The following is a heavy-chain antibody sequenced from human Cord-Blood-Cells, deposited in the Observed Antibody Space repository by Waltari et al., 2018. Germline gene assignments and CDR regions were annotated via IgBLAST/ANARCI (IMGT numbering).Heavy chain of an antibody. J-gene: IGHJ1*01. V-gene: IGHV1-3*01. CDR2: INAGNGNT. CDR1: GYTFTSYA. D-gene: IGHD1-26*01. CDR3: ARAKSGSYFYFQH. Sequence: QVQLVQSGAEVKKPVASVKVSCKASGYTFTSYAMHWVRQAPGQRLEWMGWINAGNGNTKYSQKFQGRVTITRDTSASTAYMELSSLRSEDTAVYYCARAKSGSYFYFQHWGQGTLVTVSS.